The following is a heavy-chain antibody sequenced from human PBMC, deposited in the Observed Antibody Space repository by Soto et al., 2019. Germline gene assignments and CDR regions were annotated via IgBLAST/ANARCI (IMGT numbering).Heavy chain of an antibody. Sequence: ASVKVSCKASGYTFTSYYMPWVRQAPGQGLEWMGIINPSGGSTSYAQKFQGRVTMTRDTSTSTVYMELSSLRSEDTAVYYCARVRAGYCSGGSCPTPVYFDYWGQGTLVTVSS. D-gene: IGHD2-15*01. V-gene: IGHV1-46*03. CDR3: ARVRAGYCSGGSCPTPVYFDY. J-gene: IGHJ4*02. CDR2: INPSGGST. CDR1: GYTFTSYY.